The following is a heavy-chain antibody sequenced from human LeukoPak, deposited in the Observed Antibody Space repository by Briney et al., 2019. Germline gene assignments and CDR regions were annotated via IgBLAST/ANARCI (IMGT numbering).Heavy chain of an antibody. D-gene: IGHD3-22*01. Sequence: GGSLRLSCAASGFTFSSYGMRWVRQAPGKGLEWVAVISYDGSNKYYADSVKGRFTISRDNSKNTLYLQMNSLRAEDTAVYYCPSPDYNSIGYSYFDYWGQGPLATSPQ. CDR2: ISYDGSNK. J-gene: IGHJ4*02. CDR3: PSPDYNSIGYSYFDY. V-gene: IGHV3-30*03. CDR1: GFTFSSYG.